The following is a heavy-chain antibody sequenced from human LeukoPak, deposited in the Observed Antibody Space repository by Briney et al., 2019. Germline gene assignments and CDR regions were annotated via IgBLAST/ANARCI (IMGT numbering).Heavy chain of an antibody. V-gene: IGHV3-49*04. J-gene: IGHJ4*02. CDR2: IRSKTCGGTT. D-gene: IGHD2-2*01. CDR1: GFTIGDYA. Sequence: PGGSLRLSCTASGFTIGDYAMSWVRQAPGKGLECVGFIRSKTCGGTTEYAASVKGRFTISRDDSKSIAYLQMNSLKAEDTAVYYCTRVGYCSTTSCYWFGYWGQGTLVTVSS. CDR3: TRVGYCSTTSCYWFGY.